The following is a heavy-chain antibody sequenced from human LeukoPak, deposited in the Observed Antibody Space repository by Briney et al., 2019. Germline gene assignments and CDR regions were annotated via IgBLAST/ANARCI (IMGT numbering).Heavy chain of an antibody. V-gene: IGHV4-39*07. CDR1: GGSISSSSYY. D-gene: IGHD1-26*01. Sequence: SETLSLTCTVSGGSISSSSYYWGWIRQPPGKGLEWIGSIYYSGYTYYNPSLKSRVTISVDTSKNQFSLKLSSVTAADTAVYYCARVGGGGEELLNYFDYWGQGTLVTVSS. CDR3: ARVGGGGEELLNYFDY. J-gene: IGHJ4*02. CDR2: IYYSGYT.